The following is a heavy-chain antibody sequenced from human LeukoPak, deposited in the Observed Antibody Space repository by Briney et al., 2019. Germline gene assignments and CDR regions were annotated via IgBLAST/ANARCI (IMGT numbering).Heavy chain of an antibody. CDR2: ISAYNGNT. J-gene: IGHJ4*02. CDR3: ARACFYSSGWYHFDY. Sequence: ASVKVSCKASGYTFTSYGISWLRQAPGQGLEWMGWISAYNGNTNYAQKLQGRVTMTTDTSTSTAYMELRSLRSDDTAVYYCARACFYSSGWYHFDYWGQGTLVTVSS. D-gene: IGHD6-19*01. CDR1: GYTFTSYG. V-gene: IGHV1-18*01.